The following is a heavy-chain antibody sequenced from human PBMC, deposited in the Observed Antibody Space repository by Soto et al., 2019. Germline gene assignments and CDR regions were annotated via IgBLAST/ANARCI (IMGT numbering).Heavy chain of an antibody. Sequence: SETLSLTCTVSGGSIISDYWSWIRPPPWKGLEWIGYIHYSGSTKYNPSLKSRVTISADTSKNQFSLKLSSVTAADTAVYYCARGHYDFWSGYFATIDYWGQGTLVTGSS. J-gene: IGHJ4*02. CDR2: IHYSGST. D-gene: IGHD3-3*01. CDR3: ARGHYDFWSGYFATIDY. V-gene: IGHV4-59*08. CDR1: GGSIISDY.